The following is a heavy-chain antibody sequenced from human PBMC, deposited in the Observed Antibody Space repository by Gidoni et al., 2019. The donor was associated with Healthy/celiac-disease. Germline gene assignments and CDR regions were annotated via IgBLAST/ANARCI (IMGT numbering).Heavy chain of an antibody. D-gene: IGHD4-17*01. CDR1: GGSISSYY. CDR2: IYTSGST. V-gene: IGHV4-4*07. Sequence: VQLQESGPGLVKASETLYRTCTVSGGSISSYYWSWIRQPVGKGLAWNGRIYTSGSTNYSPALKSRVTMSVDTSKNQFSRKLSSVTAADTAVYYCARDPSDYGAVPWGQGTLVTVSS. CDR3: ARDPSDYGAVP. J-gene: IGHJ5*02.